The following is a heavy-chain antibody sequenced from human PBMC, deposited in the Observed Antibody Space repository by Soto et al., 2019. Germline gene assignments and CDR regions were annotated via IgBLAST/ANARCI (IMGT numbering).Heavy chain of an antibody. CDR1: GGTFSSYA. CDR3: ASPTREWLPPARDYYCGMDV. V-gene: IGHV1-69*06. Sequence: QVQLVQSGAEVKKPGSSVKVSCKASGGTFSSYAISWVRQAPGQGLEWMGGIIPIFGTANYAQKFQGRVTSTADKSTSTAYMELSSLRSEDTAVYYCASPTREWLPPARDYYCGMDVWGQGTTVTVSS. J-gene: IGHJ6*02. D-gene: IGHD3-3*01. CDR2: IIPIFGTA.